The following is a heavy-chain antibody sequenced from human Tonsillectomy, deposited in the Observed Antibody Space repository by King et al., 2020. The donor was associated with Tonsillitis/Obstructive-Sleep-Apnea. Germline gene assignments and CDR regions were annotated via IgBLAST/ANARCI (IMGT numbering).Heavy chain of an antibody. CDR1: GGSISSYY. Sequence: LQLQESGPGLVKPSETLSLTCTVSGGSISSYYWSWVRQPPGKGLEWIGYIYYDGSTTYNPSLKSRLTISVDTSKNQFSLKLSSVTAADTAVYFCARWSTSGLYRNDYWGQGALVTVSS. CDR3: ARWSTSGLYRNDY. J-gene: IGHJ4*02. V-gene: IGHV4-59*01. CDR2: IYYDGST. D-gene: IGHD6-19*01.